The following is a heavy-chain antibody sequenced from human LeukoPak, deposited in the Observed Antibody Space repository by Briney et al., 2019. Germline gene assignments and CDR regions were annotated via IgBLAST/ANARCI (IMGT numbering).Heavy chain of an antibody. CDR2: IYYSGST. D-gene: IGHD6-6*01. CDR3: ARAGYSSSLYYYYYYMDV. CDR1: GGSISSHY. Sequence: SETLSLTCTVSGGSISSHYWSWIRQPPGKGLEWIGYIYYSGSTNYNPSLKSRVTISVDTSKNQFSLKLSSVTAADTAVYYCARAGYSSSLYYYYYYMDVWGKGTTVTVSS. J-gene: IGHJ6*03. V-gene: IGHV4-59*11.